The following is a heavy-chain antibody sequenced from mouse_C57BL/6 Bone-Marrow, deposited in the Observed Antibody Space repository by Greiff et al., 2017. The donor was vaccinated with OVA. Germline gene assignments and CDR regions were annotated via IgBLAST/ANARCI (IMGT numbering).Heavy chain of an antibody. J-gene: IGHJ2*01. CDR2: IYPGDGDT. D-gene: IGHD2-4*01. Sequence: QVQLQQSGPELVKPGASVKISCKASGYAFSSSWMNWVKQRPGKGLEWIGRIYPGDGDTNYNGKFKGKATLTADKSSSTAYKQLSVLTSEDSAVYFCASDYDEDYWGQGTTLTVSS. CDR1: GYAFSSSW. CDR3: ASDYDEDY. V-gene: IGHV1-82*01.